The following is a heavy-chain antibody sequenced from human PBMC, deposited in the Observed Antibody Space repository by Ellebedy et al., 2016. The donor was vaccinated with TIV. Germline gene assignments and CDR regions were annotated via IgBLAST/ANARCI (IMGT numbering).Heavy chain of an antibody. D-gene: IGHD7-27*01. CDR3: TKRGVAWAAFDI. CDR2: ISPSGDIT. Sequence: PGGSLRLSCAASGFTFRDFAMNWVRQAPGKGLEWVSAISPSGDITYFADSVKGRFTISRDHSQDTVHLQMHSLRAEDTAVYYCTKRGVAWAAFDIWGPGTLVTVSS. V-gene: IGHV3-23*01. J-gene: IGHJ3*02. CDR1: GFTFRDFA.